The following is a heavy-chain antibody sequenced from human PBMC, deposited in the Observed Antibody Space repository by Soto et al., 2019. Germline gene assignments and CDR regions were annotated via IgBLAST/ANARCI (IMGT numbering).Heavy chain of an antibody. V-gene: IGHV4-31*03. CDR3: VRDNFSSNHYYYYYYMDV. Sequence: SETLSLTCTVSGGSISSGGYYWSWIRQHPGKGLEWIGYIYYSGSTYYNPSLKSRVTISVDTSKNQFSLKLSSVTAADTAVYYCVRDNFSSNHYYYYYYMDVWGKGTTVTVSS. CDR2: IYYSGST. D-gene: IGHD2-15*01. CDR1: GGSISSGGYY. J-gene: IGHJ6*03.